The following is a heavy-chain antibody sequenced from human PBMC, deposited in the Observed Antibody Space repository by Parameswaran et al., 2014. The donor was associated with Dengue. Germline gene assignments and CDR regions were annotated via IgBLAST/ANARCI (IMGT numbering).Heavy chain of an antibody. CDR3: AREVRTAMATAYYFDY. D-gene: IGHD5-18*01. CDR2: IYYSGST. V-gene: IGHV4-59*01. Sequence: VRQAPGKGLEWIGYIYYSGSTNYNPSLKSRVTISVDTSKNQFSLKLSSVTAADTAVYYCAREVRTAMATAYYFDYWGQGTLVTVSS. J-gene: IGHJ4*02.